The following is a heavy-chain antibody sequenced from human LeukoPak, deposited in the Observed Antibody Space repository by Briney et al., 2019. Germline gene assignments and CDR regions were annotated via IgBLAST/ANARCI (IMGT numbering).Heavy chain of an antibody. CDR3: ARDTYYYDSSGYYYMDV. CDR2: IYYSVRT. D-gene: IGHD3-22*01. J-gene: IGHJ6*03. V-gene: IGHV4-59*11. Sequence: SETLSLTCSVSGASISSHYWSWIRQPPGKGLEWIGYIYYSVRTNYNPSLKSRVTMSVDTSKNQFSLKLSSVTAADTAVYYCARDTYYYDSSGYYYMDVWGKGTTVTISS. CDR1: GASISSHY.